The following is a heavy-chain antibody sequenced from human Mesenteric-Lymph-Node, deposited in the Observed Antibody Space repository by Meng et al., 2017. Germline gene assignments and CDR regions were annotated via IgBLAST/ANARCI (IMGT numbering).Heavy chain of an antibody. V-gene: IGHV4-38-2*02. CDR2: IYHSGST. CDR3: ARDGRYYYDSSGYYKVGYGMDV. D-gene: IGHD3-22*01. J-gene: IGHJ6*02. Sequence: GSLRLSCTVSGYSISSGYYWGWIRQPPGKGLEWIGSIYHSGSTYYNPSLKSRVTISVDTSKNQFSLKLSPVTAADTDVYYCARDGRYYYDSSGYYKVGYGMDVWGQGTTVTVSS. CDR1: GYSISSGYY.